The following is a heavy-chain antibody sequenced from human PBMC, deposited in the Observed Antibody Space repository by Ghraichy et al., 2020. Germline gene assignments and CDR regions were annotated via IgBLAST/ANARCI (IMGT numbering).Heavy chain of an antibody. D-gene: IGHD3-10*01. CDR3: SRSIVGWFGELHVPQYNAGVGAFDI. J-gene: IGHJ3*02. CDR1: GGSISSYY. V-gene: IGHV4-59*01. Sequence: SENLSLTCTVSGGSISSYYWSWIRQPPGKGLEWIGYIYYSGSTNYNPSLKSRVTISVDTSKNQFSLKLSSVTAADTAVYYCSRSIVGWFGELHVPQYNAGVGAFDIWGQGTMVTVSS. CDR2: IYYSGST.